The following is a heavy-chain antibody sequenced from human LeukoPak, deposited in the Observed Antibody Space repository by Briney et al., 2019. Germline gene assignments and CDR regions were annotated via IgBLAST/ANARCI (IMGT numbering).Heavy chain of an antibody. V-gene: IGHV5-10-1*01. Sequence: GESLKISCKGSGYSFTSYWISWVRQMPGKGLEWMGRIDPSDSYTNYSPSFQGHVTISADKSISTAYLQWSSLKASYTAMYYCAGGYYDILTGYHPFDYWGQGTLVTVSS. CDR2: IDPSDSYT. D-gene: IGHD3-9*01. CDR3: AGGYYDILTGYHPFDY. CDR1: GYSFTSYW. J-gene: IGHJ4*02.